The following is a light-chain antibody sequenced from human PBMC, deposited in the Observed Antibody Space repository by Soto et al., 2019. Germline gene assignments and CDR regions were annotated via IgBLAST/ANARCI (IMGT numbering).Light chain of an antibody. CDR3: QQYINWPTWT. V-gene: IGKV3-15*01. J-gene: IGKJ1*01. Sequence: EIVMTQSPATLSVSPGERATLSCRASQSVSSNLAWYQQNPGQAPRLLIYGASTRATGIPARFSGSGSGTEFALTISSLQSEDFAVYYCQQYINWPTWTFGQGTRVEIK. CDR2: GAS. CDR1: QSVSSN.